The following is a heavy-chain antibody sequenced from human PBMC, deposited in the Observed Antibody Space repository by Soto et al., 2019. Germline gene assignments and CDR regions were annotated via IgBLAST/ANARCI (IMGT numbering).Heavy chain of an antibody. CDR1: GFRFTTYG. D-gene: IGHD3-9*01. J-gene: IGHJ4*02. Sequence: QVQLVESGGDVVQPGRSLRLSCAPSGFRFTTYGFHWVRQAPGTGLEWVAVIWFVGSEDYYAESVEGRFTVSRDSSKNTGYLQMSSLSAEDTAVYFGARDDDTTSHYGVSVWGQGTLVTVSS. CDR2: IWFVGSED. V-gene: IGHV3-33*01. CDR3: ARDDDTTSHYGVSV.